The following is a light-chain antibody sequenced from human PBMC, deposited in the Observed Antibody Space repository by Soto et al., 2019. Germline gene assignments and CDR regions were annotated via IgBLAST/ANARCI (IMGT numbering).Light chain of an antibody. CDR2: EVT. Sequence: QSALTQPASVSGSPGQSITISCTGTTGDVGGYDYVSWYQQYPYKAPKLIIYEVTNRPSGISNRFSGSKSGNTAFLTFYWLQAEDEADYYCSSHTSGNTRVFGTGTKVTVL. V-gene: IGLV2-14*01. J-gene: IGLJ1*01. CDR3: SSHTSGNTRV. CDR1: TGDVGGYDY.